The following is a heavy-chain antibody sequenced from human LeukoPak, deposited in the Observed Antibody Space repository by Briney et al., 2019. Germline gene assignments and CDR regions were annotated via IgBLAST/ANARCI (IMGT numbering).Heavy chain of an antibody. Sequence: ASVKVSCKASGYTFTTYGITWVRQAPGQGLEWMGWISSYNGNANYAQKLQGRLTMTTDTSTTTAYTELRSLRSDDTAVYYCARDRSSGNNNWFDPWGQGTLVTVSS. CDR3: ARDRSSGNNNWFDP. CDR1: GYTFTTYG. D-gene: IGHD3-22*01. V-gene: IGHV1-18*01. J-gene: IGHJ5*02. CDR2: ISSYNGNA.